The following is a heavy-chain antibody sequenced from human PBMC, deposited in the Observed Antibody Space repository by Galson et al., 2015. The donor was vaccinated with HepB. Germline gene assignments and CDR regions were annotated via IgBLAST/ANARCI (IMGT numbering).Heavy chain of an antibody. J-gene: IGHJ6*03. D-gene: IGHD3-3*01. V-gene: IGHV3-21*01. CDR1: GFTFSSYT. Sequence: SLRLSCAASGFTFSSYTMNWVRQAPGKGLEWVSSISSSSSYIYYADSVKGRFTISRDSAKNSLYLQMNSLRAEDTAVYYCARVLGHYDFWSGYYDYYYMDVWGKGSTVTVSS. CDR2: ISSSSSYI. CDR3: ARVLGHYDFWSGYYDYYYMDV.